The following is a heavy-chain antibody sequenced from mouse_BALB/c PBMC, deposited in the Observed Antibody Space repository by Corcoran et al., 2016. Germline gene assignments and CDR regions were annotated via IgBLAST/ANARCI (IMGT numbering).Heavy chain of an antibody. CDR3: ASRYDEAWFAY. CDR2: INPYNDVT. J-gene: IGHJ3*01. Sequence: EVQLQHSRPELVKPGSSVKMSCKASGYTFTSYVIHWVKQKPGQGREWIGYINPYNDVTKYNEKFKGKATLTSDKSARTAYMEFSSLTSEDSAVYYCASRYDEAWFAYWGQGTLVTVSA. CDR1: GYTFTSYV. D-gene: IGHD2-14*01. V-gene: IGHV1S136*01.